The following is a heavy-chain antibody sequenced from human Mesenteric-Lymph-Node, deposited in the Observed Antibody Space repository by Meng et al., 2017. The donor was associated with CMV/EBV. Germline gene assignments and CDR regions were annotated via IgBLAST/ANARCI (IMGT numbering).Heavy chain of an antibody. Sequence: ASVKVSCKASGYTFTGHYMHWVRQAPGHGLEWMGWINPNSGDTNYVQKFQGRVTMTRDTSINTVYMELSRLTSDDTAVYYCARDGRYCNSASCYPWWFGPWGQGTLVTVSS. D-gene: IGHD2-2*01. CDR1: GYTFTGHY. CDR3: ARDGRYCNSASCYPWWFGP. J-gene: IGHJ5*02. CDR2: INPNSGDT. V-gene: IGHV1-2*02.